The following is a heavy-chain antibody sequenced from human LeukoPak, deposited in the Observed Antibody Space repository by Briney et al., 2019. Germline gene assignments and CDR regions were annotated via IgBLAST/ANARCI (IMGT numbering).Heavy chain of an antibody. CDR2: TDYRSKWYN. CDR1: GDSVSSNSAA. J-gene: IGHJ4*02. D-gene: IGHD2-21*01. V-gene: IGHV6-1*01. CDR3: TRASPYCGGDCYESIDY. Sequence: SQTLSLTCAISGDSVSSNSAAWNWIRQSPSRGLEWLGRTDYRSKWYNDYAVSVKSRITINPDTSKNQFSLQLNSVTPEDTAVYYCTRASPYCGGDCYESIDYWGQGTLVTVSS.